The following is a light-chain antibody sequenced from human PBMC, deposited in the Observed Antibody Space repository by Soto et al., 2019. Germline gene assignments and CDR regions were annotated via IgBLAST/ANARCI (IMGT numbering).Light chain of an antibody. J-gene: IGKJ1*01. CDR1: QSVGSS. Sequence: EIVMTQSPATLAVSPGERATLSCRASQSVGSSLAWYQQKPGQAPRLLIHGASTRATGIPARFSGSGSGTEFTLTISSLQSEDFAVYYCQQYSDWRPQFGQGTKVDIK. CDR2: GAS. V-gene: IGKV3-15*01. CDR3: QQYSDWRPQ.